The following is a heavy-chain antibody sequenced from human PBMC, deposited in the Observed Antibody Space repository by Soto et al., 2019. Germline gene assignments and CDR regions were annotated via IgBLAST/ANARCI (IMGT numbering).Heavy chain of an antibody. CDR3: AHIVVAGLGYYFDY. Sequence: QITLKESGPTLVKPAQTLTLTCTFSGFSLSSTRMAVGWIRQPPGKVLEWLALIYWDDDKRYSPFLKSRLTITKDTSKNQVVLTMSNMDPVDTARYYCAHIVVAGLGYYFDYWGQGTLVTVSS. CDR1: GFSLSSTRMA. V-gene: IGHV2-5*02. J-gene: IGHJ4*02. D-gene: IGHD6-19*01. CDR2: IYWDDDK.